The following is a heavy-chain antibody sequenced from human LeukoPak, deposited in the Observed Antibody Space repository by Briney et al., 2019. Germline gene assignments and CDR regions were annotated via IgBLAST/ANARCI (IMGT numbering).Heavy chain of an antibody. D-gene: IGHD4-11*01. CDR2: INPSGGST. CDR3: ARGSGLTFYSNYENYFDY. V-gene: IGHV1-46*01. CDR1: GYTFTSYY. Sequence: ASVKVSCKACGYTFTSYYMHWVRQAPGQGLEWMGIINPSGGSTSYAQKFQGRVTMTRDMSTSTVYMELSSLRSEDTAVYYCARGSGLTFYSNYENYFDYWGQGTLVTVSS. J-gene: IGHJ4*02.